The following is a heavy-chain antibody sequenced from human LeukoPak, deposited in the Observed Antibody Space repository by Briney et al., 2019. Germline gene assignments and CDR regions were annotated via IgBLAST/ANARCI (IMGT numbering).Heavy chain of an antibody. D-gene: IGHD6-6*01. CDR3: ASEVLVRQYYYGMDV. CDR2: INAGNGNT. V-gene: IGHV1-3*01. CDR1: GYTFTSYA. J-gene: IGHJ6*02. Sequence: ASVKVSCKASGYTFTSYAMHWVRQAPGQRLERMGWINAGNGNTKYSQKFQGRVTITRDTSASTAYMELSSLRSEDTAVYYCASEVLVRQYYYGMDVWGQGTTVTVSS.